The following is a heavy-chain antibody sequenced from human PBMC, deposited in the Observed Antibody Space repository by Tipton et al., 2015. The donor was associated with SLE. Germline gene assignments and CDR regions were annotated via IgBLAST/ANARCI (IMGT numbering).Heavy chain of an antibody. CDR3: AREFLNPVTTVHYYFDL. CDR1: GGSLSSYY. V-gene: IGHV4-4*07. Sequence: TLSLTCTVSGGSLSSYYWSWCRQPAGGGLEWIGSIYTNENTNYNPSLKSRVTMSVDTSKNHFSLKLISVTAADTAVYYCAREFLNPVTTVHYYFDLWGRGTLVTVSS. CDR2: IYTNENT. D-gene: IGHD4-11*01. J-gene: IGHJ2*01.